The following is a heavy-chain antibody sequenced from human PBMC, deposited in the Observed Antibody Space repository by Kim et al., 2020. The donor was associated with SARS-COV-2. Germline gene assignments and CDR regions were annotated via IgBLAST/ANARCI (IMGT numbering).Heavy chain of an antibody. Sequence: GESLQISCKGSGYSFTSYWIGWVRQMPGKGLEWMGIIYPGDSDTRYSPSFQGQVTISADKSISTAYLQWSSLKASDTAMYYCAGIQKFYDVCGGYYPWGQGTLVTVSS. J-gene: IGHJ5*02. CDR1: GYSFTSYW. D-gene: IGHD3-3*01. CDR3: AGIQKFYDVCGGYYP. CDR2: IYPGDSDT. V-gene: IGHV5-51*01.